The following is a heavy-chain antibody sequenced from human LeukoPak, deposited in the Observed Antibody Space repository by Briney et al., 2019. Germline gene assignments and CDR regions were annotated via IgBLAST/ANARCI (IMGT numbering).Heavy chain of an antibody. Sequence: ASETLSLTCAVYGGSFSTYSWTWIRQPPGKRLEWIGEINHSGSTNYNPSLKSRVTISVDTSKNQFSLKLSSVTAADTAVYYCARRRAGLFDYWGQGTLVTVSS. D-gene: IGHD3/OR15-3a*01. CDR2: INHSGST. CDR1: GGSFSTYS. CDR3: ARRRAGLFDY. J-gene: IGHJ4*02. V-gene: IGHV4-34*01.